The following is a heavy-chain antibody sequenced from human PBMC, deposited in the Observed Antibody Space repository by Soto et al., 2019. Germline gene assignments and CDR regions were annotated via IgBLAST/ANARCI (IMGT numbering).Heavy chain of an antibody. CDR3: AAAREYDFIWTKYHIPDYFYYMDV. V-gene: IGHV4-59*08. CDR2: VYYKGQT. J-gene: IGHJ6*03. CDR1: GGSINSYY. Sequence: QVQLQGSGPGLVHPSETLSLTCTVSGGSINSYYWNWIRQPPGKGLEWIGYVYYKGQTANNPSLKIRVPVSVDTSKNQFSVQLRSVTAADTAVYYCAAAREYDFIWTKYHIPDYFYYMDVWAEGTTVTVSS. D-gene: IGHD3-16*01.